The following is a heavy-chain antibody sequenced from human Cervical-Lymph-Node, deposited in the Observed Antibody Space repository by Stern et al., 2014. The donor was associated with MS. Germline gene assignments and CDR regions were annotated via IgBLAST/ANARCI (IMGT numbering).Heavy chain of an antibody. D-gene: IGHD4-23*01. CDR1: GYTFTIYD. CDR2: MNPNSGDT. J-gene: IGHJ4*02. V-gene: IGHV1-8*01. CDR3: ARGAVGGDY. Sequence: VQLVESGAEVKTPGASVKVSCKASGYTFTIYDINWVRQATGQGLEWMGWMNPNSGDTAFAQKFQGRVTMTRNTSISTAYMELTSLRSEDSAVYYCARGAVGGDYWGQGTLVTVSS.